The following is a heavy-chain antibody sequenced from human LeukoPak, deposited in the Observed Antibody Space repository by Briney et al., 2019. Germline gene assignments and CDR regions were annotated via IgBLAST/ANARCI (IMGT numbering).Heavy chain of an antibody. J-gene: IGHJ4*02. CDR3: AREWADPTN. D-gene: IGHD6-19*01. CDR1: GFTFSSYS. V-gene: IGHV3-48*01. Sequence: PGGSLRLSCAAFGFTFSSYSMNWVRQAPGKGLEWVSYISSSSSTIYYADSVKGRFTISRGNAKNSLYLQMNSLRAEDTAVYYCAREWADPTNWGQGTLVTVSS. CDR2: ISSSSSTI.